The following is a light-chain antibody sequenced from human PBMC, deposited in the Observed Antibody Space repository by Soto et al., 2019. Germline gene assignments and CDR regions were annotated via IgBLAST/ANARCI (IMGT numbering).Light chain of an antibody. Sequence: QSALTQPASVSGSPGQSITISCTGTSSDIGTYNFGSWYQQHPGKAPKLLIHEINNRPSGVSIRFSGSKSGNTASLTISGLQAEDEAVYYCSSDTPTTPLIFGGGTKLTVL. V-gene: IGLV2-14*01. CDR1: SSDIGTYNF. CDR3: SSDTPTTPLI. J-gene: IGLJ2*01. CDR2: EIN.